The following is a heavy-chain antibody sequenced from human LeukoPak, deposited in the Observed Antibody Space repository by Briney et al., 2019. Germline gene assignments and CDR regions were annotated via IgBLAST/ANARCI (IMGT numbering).Heavy chain of an antibody. Sequence: GESLKISCKGSGYSFTSYWIGWVRQMPGKGLEWMGIIYPGDSDTRYSPSFQGQVTISADKSISTAYLQWSSLKASDTAMYYCARLSLPYSGYDYRSLLYFDYWGQGTLVTVSS. CDR1: GYSFTSYW. V-gene: IGHV5-51*01. J-gene: IGHJ4*02. CDR3: ARLSLPYSGYDYRSLLYFDY. D-gene: IGHD5-12*01. CDR2: IYPGDSDT.